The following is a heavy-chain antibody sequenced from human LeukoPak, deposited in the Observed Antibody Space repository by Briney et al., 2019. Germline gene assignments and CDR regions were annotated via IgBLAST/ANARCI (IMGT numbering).Heavy chain of an antibody. CDR3: ARVRYDILTGIYDAFDI. D-gene: IGHD3-9*01. V-gene: IGHV4-39*07. J-gene: IGHJ3*02. CDR2: IYHSGST. CDR1: GGSISSSNYY. Sequence: SETLSLTCTVSGGSISSSNYYWGWVRQPPGKGLERIGEIYHSGSTYYNPSLKSRVTISVDRSKNQFSLKLSSVTAADTAVYYCARVRYDILTGIYDAFDIWGQGTMVTVSS.